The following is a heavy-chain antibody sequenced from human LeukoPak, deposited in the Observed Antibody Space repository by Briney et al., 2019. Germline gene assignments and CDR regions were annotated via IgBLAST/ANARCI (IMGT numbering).Heavy chain of an antibody. J-gene: IGHJ4*02. CDR2: ISSSSSYI. D-gene: IGHD3-10*01. CDR3: ARTYYYGSGSQNGFDY. V-gene: IGHV3-21*01. Sequence: GGSLRLSCAVSGFTFSSYSMNWVRQAPGKGLEWVSSISSSSSYIYYADSVKGRFTISRDNAKNSLYLQMNSLRAEDTAVYYCARTYYYGSGSQNGFDYWGQGTLVTVSS. CDR1: GFTFSSYS.